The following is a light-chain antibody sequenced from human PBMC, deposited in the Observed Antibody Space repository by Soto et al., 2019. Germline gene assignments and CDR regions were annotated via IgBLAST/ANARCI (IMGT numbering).Light chain of an antibody. J-gene: IGLJ2*01. CDR1: SSDVGGYNY. CDR3: CSYAGSDILI. V-gene: IGLV2-11*01. CDR2: DVT. Sequence: QSALTQPRSVSGSPGQSVTISCTGTSSDVGGYNYVSWYQRHPGKAPKLIISDVTKRPSGVPDRFSGSKSGNTASLTISGRQAEDEADYDCCSYAGSDILIFGGGTKLTVL.